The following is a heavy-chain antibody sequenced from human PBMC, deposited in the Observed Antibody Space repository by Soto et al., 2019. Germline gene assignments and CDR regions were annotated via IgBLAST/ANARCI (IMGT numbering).Heavy chain of an antibody. D-gene: IGHD2-15*01. CDR3: ASGSRGLFPNRDFDY. CDR1: GFTSSNFA. V-gene: IGHV3-23*01. Sequence: EVQLLESGGGLVQPGGSLRLSCAASGFTSSNFAMSWVRQAPGKGLEWVSVIRGRGADTYYADSVKGRFTISRDNSKNTLYLQMNSLRAEETAVYFCASGSRGLFPNRDFDYWGQGTLVTVSS. J-gene: IGHJ4*02. CDR2: IRGRGADT.